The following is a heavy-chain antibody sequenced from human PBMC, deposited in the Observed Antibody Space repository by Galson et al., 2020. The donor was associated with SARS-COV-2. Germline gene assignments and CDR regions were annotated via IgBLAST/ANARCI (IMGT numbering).Heavy chain of an antibody. CDR2: INHSGST. Sequence: SETLSLTCTVSGYSISSGYYWGWIRQPPGKGLEWIGEINHSGSTNYNPSLKSRVTISVDTSKNQFSLKLSSVTAADTAVYYCARGFGRVVVVARAVYCDYWGQGTLVTVSS. CDR3: ARGFGRVVVVARAVYCDY. V-gene: IGHV4-38-2*02. D-gene: IGHD3-22*01. CDR1: GYSISSGYY. J-gene: IGHJ4*02.